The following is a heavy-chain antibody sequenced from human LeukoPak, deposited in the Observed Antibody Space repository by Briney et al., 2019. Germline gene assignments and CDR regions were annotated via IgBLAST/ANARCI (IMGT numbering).Heavy chain of an antibody. J-gene: IGHJ4*02. V-gene: IGHV4-38-2*02. CDR3: AREGYGGNSVLDY. CDR2: IYHSGST. D-gene: IGHD4-23*01. CDR1: GYSISSGYY. Sequence: SETLSLTCTVSGYSISSGYYWGWIRQPPGKGLEWIGSIYHSGSTYHNPSLKSRVTISVDTSKNQFSLKLSSVTAADTAVYYCAREGYGGNSVLDYWGQGTLVTVSS.